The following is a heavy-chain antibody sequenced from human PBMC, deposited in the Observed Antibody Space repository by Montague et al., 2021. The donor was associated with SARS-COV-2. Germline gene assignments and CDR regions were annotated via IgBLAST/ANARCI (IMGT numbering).Heavy chain of an antibody. J-gene: IGHJ4*02. Sequence: SLRLSCAASGFTFSSYSMNWVRQAPVKGLEWVSSISSSSSYIYYXDSVKGRFTISRDNAKNSLYLQMNSLRAEDTAVYYCARTLTTVTSDYFDYWGQGTLATVSS. CDR2: ISSSSSYI. D-gene: IGHD4-17*01. CDR3: ARTLTTVTSDYFDY. CDR1: GFTFSSYS. V-gene: IGHV3-21*01.